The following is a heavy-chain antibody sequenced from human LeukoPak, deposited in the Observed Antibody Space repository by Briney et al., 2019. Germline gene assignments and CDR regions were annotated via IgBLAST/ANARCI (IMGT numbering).Heavy chain of an antibody. CDR3: ARVVVAATDFDY. CDR1: GGSISSYY. CDR2: IYYSGST. D-gene: IGHD2-15*01. Sequence: SSETLSLTCTVSGGSISSYYWSWIRQPPGKGPEWIGSIYYSGSTYYNPSLKSRVTISVDTSKNQFSLKLSSVTAADTAVYYCARVVVAATDFDYWGQGTLVTVSS. V-gene: IGHV4-39*07. J-gene: IGHJ4*02.